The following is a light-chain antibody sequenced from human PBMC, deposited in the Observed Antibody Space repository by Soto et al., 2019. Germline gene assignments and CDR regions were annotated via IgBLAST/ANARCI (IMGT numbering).Light chain of an antibody. CDR2: GAS. Sequence: EVVFTQSPDTLSLSPGERATLSCRASQSISSDYLVWYQQKPGQAPRLLIYGASSRATGIPDRFSGSGSGTDFTLTINRLEPEDFAVYYCQHYGNSPPSVTFGPGTKVDI. J-gene: IGKJ3*01. CDR3: QHYGNSPPSVT. CDR1: QSISSDY. V-gene: IGKV3-20*01.